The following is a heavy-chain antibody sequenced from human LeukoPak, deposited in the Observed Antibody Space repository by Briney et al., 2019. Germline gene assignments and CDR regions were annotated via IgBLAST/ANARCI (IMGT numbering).Heavy chain of an antibody. CDR1: GFSFSTYA. Sequence: GGSLRLSCAASGFSFSTYAMSWVRQAPGKGLEWVSSVSDTGAKTYYASSVKGRFTTSRDNSQKSLFLQMNSLGVEDTATYYCAKGGGMEFDFWGHGTLVTVSS. J-gene: IGHJ4*01. CDR2: VSDTGAKT. D-gene: IGHD4-23*01. V-gene: IGHV3-23*01. CDR3: AKGGGMEFDF.